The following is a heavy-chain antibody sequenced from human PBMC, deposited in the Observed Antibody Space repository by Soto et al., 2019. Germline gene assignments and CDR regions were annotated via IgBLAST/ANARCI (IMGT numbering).Heavy chain of an antibody. D-gene: IGHD1-7*01. J-gene: IGHJ5*02. Sequence: QITLKESGPTLVKPTQTLTLTCTFSGFSLSTSGVGVGWIRQPPGKALECLALIYCTDDKRYSPSLTSRLTISRDTYKNQVVLTRINMDPVDTATYFGAHRRHPGDITGSTAWFDPWGQGSLVAVSS. CDR2: IYCTDDK. V-gene: IGHV2-5*01. CDR3: AHRRHPGDITGSTAWFDP. CDR1: GFSLSTSGVG.